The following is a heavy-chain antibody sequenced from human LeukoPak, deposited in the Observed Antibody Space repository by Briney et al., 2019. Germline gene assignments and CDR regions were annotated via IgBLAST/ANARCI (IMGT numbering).Heavy chain of an antibody. D-gene: IGHD6-13*01. CDR3: ATGVHGIAAAGDYYFDY. V-gene: IGHV4-61*08. CDR2: MYYRGNT. J-gene: IGHJ4*02. Sequence: KPSETLSLTCTVSGGSISSSDYYWSWIRQPPGKGLEWIGYMYYRGNTNYDPSLKSRVTISIDTPNNQFSLKLSSVTAADTAVYYCATGVHGIAAAGDYYFDYWGQGTLVTVSS. CDR1: GGSISSSDYY.